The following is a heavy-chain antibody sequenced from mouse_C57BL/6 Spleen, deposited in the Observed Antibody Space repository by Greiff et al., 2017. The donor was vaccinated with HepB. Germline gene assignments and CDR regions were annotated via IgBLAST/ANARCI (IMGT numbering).Heavy chain of an antibody. CDR1: GFNIKNTY. CDR3: ARENYSNYPYWYFDV. Sequence: EVQRVESVAELVRPGASVKLSCTASGFNIKNTYMHWVKQRPEQGLEWIGRIDPANGNTKYAPKFQGKATITADTSSNTAYLQLSSLTSEDTAIYYCARENYSNYPYWYFDVWGTGTTVTVSS. J-gene: IGHJ1*03. V-gene: IGHV14-3*01. CDR2: IDPANGNT. D-gene: IGHD2-5*01.